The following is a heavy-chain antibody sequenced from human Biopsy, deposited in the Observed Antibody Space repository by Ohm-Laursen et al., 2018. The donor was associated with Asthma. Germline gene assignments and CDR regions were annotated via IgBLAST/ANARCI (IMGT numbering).Heavy chain of an antibody. CDR1: GFTLSSYA. V-gene: IGHV3-23*01. Sequence: SLRLSCTATGFTLSSYAIHWVRQAPGKGLEWVSVISSGGGTIDYADSVKGRFTISRNISTNTVYLQMDSLSADDTAVYYCAKVGHGNGDYVGYLDPWGQGTLVTVSS. CDR2: ISSGGGTI. CDR3: AKVGHGNGDYVGYLDP. D-gene: IGHD4-17*01. J-gene: IGHJ5*02.